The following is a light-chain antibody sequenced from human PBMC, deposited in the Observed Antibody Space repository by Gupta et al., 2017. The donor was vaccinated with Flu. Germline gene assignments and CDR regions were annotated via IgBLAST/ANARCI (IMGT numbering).Light chain of an antibody. Sequence: DIQMTQSPSSLSAPVGDRVTITCQASQDISNYLNWYQQKPGKAPKVLIYDASTLETGVPSRFSGSGSGTDFTFTISSLQPEDVATYYCQQDDDFPFAFGRGTKVEIK. J-gene: IGKJ4*01. CDR1: QDISNY. V-gene: IGKV1-33*01. CDR3: QQDDDFPFA. CDR2: DAS.